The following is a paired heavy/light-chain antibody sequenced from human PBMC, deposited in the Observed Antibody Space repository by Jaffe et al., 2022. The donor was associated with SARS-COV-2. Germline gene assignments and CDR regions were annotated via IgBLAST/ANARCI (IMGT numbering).Light chain of an antibody. CDR3: QQYGSSPYT. V-gene: IGKV3-20*01. CDR2: GAS. J-gene: IGKJ2*01. Sequence: EIVLTQSPGTLSLSPGGGATLSCRASQSVSSRYLAWYQQKPGQAPRLLIYGASSRATGIPDRFSGSGSGTDFTLTISRLEPEDFAVYYCQQYGSSPYTFGQGTKLEI. CDR1: QSVSSRY.
Heavy chain of an antibody. D-gene: IGHD1-1*01. CDR3: ARVLTTGAGGDY. CDR2: ISAYNGNT. Sequence: QGQLVQSGAEVKKPGASVKVSCKASGYSFSSFGISWVRQAPGQGLEWLGWISAYNGNTNYAQKFQGRVTMTTDTSTSTAYMELRSLTSDDTAVYYCARVLTTGAGGDYWGQGALVTVSS. V-gene: IGHV1-18*01. J-gene: IGHJ4*02. CDR1: GYSFSSFG.